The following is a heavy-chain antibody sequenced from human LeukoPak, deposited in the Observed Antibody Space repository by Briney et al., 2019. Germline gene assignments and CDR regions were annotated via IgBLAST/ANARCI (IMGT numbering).Heavy chain of an antibody. J-gene: IGHJ6*02. CDR3: ARDYPSMGRYYYGMDV. D-gene: IGHD3-10*01. CDR2: IYYSGST. CDR1: GGSISSGDYY. Sequence: PSETLSLTCTVSGGSISSGDYYWSWIRQPPGKGLEWIRYIYYSGSTYYNPSLKSRVTISVDTSKNQFSLKLSSVTAADTAVYYCARDYPSMGRYYYGMDVWGQGTTVTVSS. V-gene: IGHV4-30-4*01.